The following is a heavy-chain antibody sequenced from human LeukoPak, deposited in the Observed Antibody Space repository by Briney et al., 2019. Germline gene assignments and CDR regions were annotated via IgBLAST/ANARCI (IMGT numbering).Heavy chain of an antibody. Sequence: SETLSLTCAVYGGSFSGYYWSWIRQPAGKGLEWIGRISTIGSTNYNPSLNSRVTISIDTSKNQFSLKLSSVTAADTAVYYCARDGCGGSCFHYYYYYMDVWGKGTTVTISS. CDR3: ARDGCGGSCFHYYYYYMDV. CDR1: GGSFSGYY. CDR2: ISTIGST. J-gene: IGHJ6*03. V-gene: IGHV4-4*07. D-gene: IGHD2-15*01.